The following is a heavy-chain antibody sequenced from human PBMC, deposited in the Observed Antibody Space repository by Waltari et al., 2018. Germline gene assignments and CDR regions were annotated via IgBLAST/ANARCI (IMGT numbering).Heavy chain of an antibody. Sequence: VQLVQSGAEVKQPGASVQVSCKTSGYTFTGFYISWMRQAPGQGLEYMGRINPDSGATDYAQKFEGRLTMTRDTSINTAYMEMSSLTPDDTAVFYCARDHHSDCPGGVCFHFDYWGQGTLVTVSS. CDR3: ARDHHSDCPGGVCFHFDY. D-gene: IGHD2-8*02. V-gene: IGHV1-2*06. CDR1: GYTFTGFY. CDR2: INPDSGAT. J-gene: IGHJ4*02.